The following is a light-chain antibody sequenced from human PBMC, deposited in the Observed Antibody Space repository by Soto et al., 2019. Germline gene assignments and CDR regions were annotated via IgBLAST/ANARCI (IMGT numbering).Light chain of an antibody. J-gene: IGKJ1*01. CDR1: QSISSY. V-gene: IGKV1-39*01. Sequence: DIQMTQSPSSLSASVGDRVTITCGSSQSISSYLNWYQQKPGNAPKLLIYAASSLQSGVPSRFSGSGSGTDFTLTISSLQPEDFATYYCQQSYCTPWTFGQGTKVDIK. CDR3: QQSYCTPWT. CDR2: AAS.